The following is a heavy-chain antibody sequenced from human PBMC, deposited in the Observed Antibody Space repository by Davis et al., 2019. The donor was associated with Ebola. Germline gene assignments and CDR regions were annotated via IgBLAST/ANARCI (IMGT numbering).Heavy chain of an antibody. Sequence: PGGSLRLSCAGSGFTFTSYAMHWARQAPGKGLEWVAHISYDGGNKFYADSVKGRFTISRDNSKNTLYLQMNSLRAEDTAVYCCAKGLWSGNIGRVADVWGPGTTVTVSS. V-gene: IGHV3-30*18. CDR2: ISYDGGNK. D-gene: IGHD3-3*01. CDR1: GFTFTSYA. CDR3: AKGLWSGNIGRVADV. J-gene: IGHJ6*02.